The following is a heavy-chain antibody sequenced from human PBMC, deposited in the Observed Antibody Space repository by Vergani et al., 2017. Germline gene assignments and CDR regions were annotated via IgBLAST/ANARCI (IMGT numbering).Heavy chain of an antibody. CDR3: ARDVTGIVGATTKNVANIFDY. CDR2: INPSGGST. D-gene: IGHD1-26*01. J-gene: IGHJ4*02. Sequence: QVQLVQSGAEVKKPGASVKVSCKASGYTFTSYYMHWVRQAPGQGLEWMGIINPSGGSTSYAQKFQGRGTMTRDTSTSTVYMELSSLRSEDTAVYYCARDVTGIVGATTKNVANIFDYWGQGTLVTVSS. V-gene: IGHV1-46*01. CDR1: GYTFTSYY.